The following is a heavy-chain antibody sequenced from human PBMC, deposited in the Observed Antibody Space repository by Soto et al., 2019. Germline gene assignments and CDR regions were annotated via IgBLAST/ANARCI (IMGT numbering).Heavy chain of an antibody. D-gene: IGHD3-16*01. CDR3: AREHYEGAFDI. CDR1: GFTFTSYD. V-gene: IGHV1-18*04. Sequence: QVQLVQSGAEVKKPGASVRVSCKTSGFTFTSYDISWVRQAPGQGLEWLGWISSYNGNTDYAQKVQDRVTLTTDKSTTTVYMELRSLRSDDTAVYYCAREHYEGAFDIWGQGTMVTVSS. J-gene: IGHJ3*02. CDR2: ISSYNGNT.